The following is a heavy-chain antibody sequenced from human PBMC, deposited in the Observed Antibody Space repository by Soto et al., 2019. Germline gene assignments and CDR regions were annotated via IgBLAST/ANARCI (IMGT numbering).Heavy chain of an antibody. CDR2: IFHDGTA. Sequence: SETLSLTCAVSGVSISSGNWWTWVRQSPQRGLEYIGEIFHDGTANYYPSFERRVAISVDTSKNQFSLKLSSVTAADTAVYYCARGRRVLRYFDWLFSWFDPWGQGTLVTVSS. V-gene: IGHV4-4*02. CDR3: ARGRRVLRYFDWLFSWFDP. J-gene: IGHJ5*02. D-gene: IGHD3-9*01. CDR1: GVSISSGNW.